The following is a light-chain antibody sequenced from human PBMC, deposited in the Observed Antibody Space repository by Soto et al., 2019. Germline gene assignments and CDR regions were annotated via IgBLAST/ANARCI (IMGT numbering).Light chain of an antibody. J-gene: IGLJ1*01. V-gene: IGLV2-14*01. CDR2: DVS. CDR1: SSDVGGYNY. Sequence: QCALTQPASVSGSPGQSITISCTGTSSDVGGYNYVSWYQQHPGKAPKLMIYDVSNRPSGVSNRFSGSKSGNTASLTISGLQAEDEADYYCCSYAGSYSYVFGTGTKVTVL. CDR3: CSYAGSYSYV.